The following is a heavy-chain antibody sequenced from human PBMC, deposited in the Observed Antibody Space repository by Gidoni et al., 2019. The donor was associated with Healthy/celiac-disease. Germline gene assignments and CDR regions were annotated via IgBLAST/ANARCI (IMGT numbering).Heavy chain of an antibody. Sequence: EVQLVESGGGLVQPGRSLRLSCAASGFTFDDYAMHWVRQAPGKGLEWCSGISWNSGSIGYADSVKGRFTISRDNAKNSLYLQINSLIAEDTALYYCAKDILRTTGGMDVWGQGTTVTVSS. CDR3: AKDILRTTGGMDV. CDR1: GFTFDDYA. J-gene: IGHJ6*02. CDR2: ISWNSGSI. D-gene: IGHD3-3*01. V-gene: IGHV3-9*01.